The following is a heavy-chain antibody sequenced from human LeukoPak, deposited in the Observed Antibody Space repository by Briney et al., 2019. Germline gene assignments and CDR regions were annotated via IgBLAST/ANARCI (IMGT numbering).Heavy chain of an antibody. V-gene: IGHV3-21*01. CDR1: GFTFSSYT. J-gene: IGHJ4*02. D-gene: IGHD5-24*01. Sequence: GGSLRLSCTTSGFTFSSYTMNWVRQAPGKGLDWVSSISSSSSDIYYADSVKGRFTIFRDNAKNSVYLQMNSLRAEDTAVYYSARAMAVPANNDYWGQGTLVTVSS. CDR2: ISSSSSDI. CDR3: ARAMAVPANNDY.